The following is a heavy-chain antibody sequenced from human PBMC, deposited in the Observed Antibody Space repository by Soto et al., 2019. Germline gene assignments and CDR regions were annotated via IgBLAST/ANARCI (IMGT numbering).Heavy chain of an antibody. CDR2: IYYSGST. Sequence: SETLSLTCTVSGGSISSYYGSWIRQPPGKGLEWIGYIYYSGSTNYNPSLKSRVTISVDTSKNQFSLKLSSVTAADTAVYYCARAKAPLYSSSWYWFDPWGQGTLVTVSS. V-gene: IGHV4-59*08. D-gene: IGHD6-13*01. CDR1: GGSISSYY. CDR3: ARAKAPLYSSSWYWFDP. J-gene: IGHJ5*02.